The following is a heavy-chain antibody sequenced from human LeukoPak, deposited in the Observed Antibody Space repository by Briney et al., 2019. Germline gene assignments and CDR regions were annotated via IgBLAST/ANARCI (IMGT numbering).Heavy chain of an antibody. J-gene: IGHJ6*03. D-gene: IGHD3/OR15-3a*01. V-gene: IGHV4-34*01. CDR1: EGSIRSYY. CDR2: INHSGST. CDR3: ERCAIWSGSANYDFDF. Sequence: SETLSLTCSVFEGSIRSYYWSSIRQPPGKGLEWIGEINHSGSTNYNPSLKSRVTISVDTSKNQFSLKLSSVTAADTAVYYCERCAIWSGSANYDFDFWGNG.